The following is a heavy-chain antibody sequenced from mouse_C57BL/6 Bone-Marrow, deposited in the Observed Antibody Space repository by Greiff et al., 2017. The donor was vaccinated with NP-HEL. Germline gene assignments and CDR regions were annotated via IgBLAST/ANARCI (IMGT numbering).Heavy chain of an antibody. Sequence: QVQLKQPGAELVRPGTSVKLSCKASGYTFTSYWMHWVKQRPGQGLEWIGVIDPSDSYTNYNQKFKGKATLTVDTSSSTAYMQLSSLTSEDSAVYYCARHDGYLPYLDYWGQGTTLTVSS. V-gene: IGHV1-59*01. D-gene: IGHD2-3*01. CDR3: ARHDGYLPYLDY. CDR1: GYTFTSYW. J-gene: IGHJ2*01. CDR2: IDPSDSYT.